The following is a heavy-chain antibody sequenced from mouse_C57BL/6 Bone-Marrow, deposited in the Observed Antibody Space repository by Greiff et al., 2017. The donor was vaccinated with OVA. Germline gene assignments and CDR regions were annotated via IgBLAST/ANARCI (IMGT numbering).Heavy chain of an antibody. J-gene: IGHJ1*03. V-gene: IGHV1-61*01. CDR3: ARCPFIMVTTGEFWFGMGYGY. CDR2: IYPSDCET. CDR1: GYTFTSYW. D-gene: IGHD2-2*01. Sequence: QVQLQQPGAELVRPGSSVKLSCKASGYTFTSYWMAWVKQRPGQGLEWIGNIYPSDCETNYNQKFKDKATLTVDKSSSTAYMQLSSLTSEDSAVYYCARCPFIMVTTGEFWFGMGYGYRGTGTTVT.